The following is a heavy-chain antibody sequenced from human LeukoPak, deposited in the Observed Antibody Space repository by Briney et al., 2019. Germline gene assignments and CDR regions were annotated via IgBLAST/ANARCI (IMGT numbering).Heavy chain of an antibody. Sequence: GGSLRLSCVASGLTFNNYNMNWVRQAPGKGLEWVSLISSDGSYIYYADSVRGRFTISRDNAKNSLYLQMNRLRAEDTAVYFCASPHYCSGSSCCFGYWGQGTLVTVSS. V-gene: IGHV3-21*01. CDR1: GLTFNNYN. CDR2: ISSDGSYI. D-gene: IGHD2-15*01. J-gene: IGHJ4*03. CDR3: ASPHYCSGSSCCFGY.